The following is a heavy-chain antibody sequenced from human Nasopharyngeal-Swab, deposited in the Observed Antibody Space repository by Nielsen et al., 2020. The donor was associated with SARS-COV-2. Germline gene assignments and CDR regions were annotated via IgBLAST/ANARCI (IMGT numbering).Heavy chain of an antibody. D-gene: IGHD2-21*02. CDR1: GFDFWKYA. J-gene: IGHJ3*01. CDR2: VSNNDGSLT. V-gene: IGHV3-23*01. CDR3: AKDDFCPACAFDV. Sequence: GESLKISCAASGFDFWKYAMSWVRPAPGKGLERVSTVSNNDGSLTFYADSVKGRFTISRDTSKNTVSLQMNSLRAEDTAVYYCAKDDFCPACAFDVWGQGTIVTVSS.